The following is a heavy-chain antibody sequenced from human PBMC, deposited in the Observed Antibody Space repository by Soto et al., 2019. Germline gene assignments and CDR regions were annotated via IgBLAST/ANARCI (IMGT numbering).Heavy chain of an antibody. J-gene: IGHJ5*02. CDR2: IYVTGSTT. Sequence: LRLSCEASGFIFSNYAMTWVRQAPGKGLEWVSAIYVTGSTTYYADSVKGRFTISRDNSNNTLYLEMNSLRAEDTARYYCAKNSGSGYYSWFDPWGQGTVVTVSS. CDR3: AKNSGSGYYSWFDP. D-gene: IGHD3-3*01. V-gene: IGHV3-23*01. CDR1: GFIFSNYA.